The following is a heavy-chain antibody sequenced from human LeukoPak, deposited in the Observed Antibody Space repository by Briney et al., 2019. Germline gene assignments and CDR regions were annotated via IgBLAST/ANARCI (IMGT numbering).Heavy chain of an antibody. CDR3: ARAPPGQQWLVRINWFDP. D-gene: IGHD6-19*01. V-gene: IGHV1-46*01. CDR2: INPSGGST. Sequence: ASVKVSCKASGYTFTSYYMHWARQPPGQGLEWMGIINPSGGSTSYAQKFQGRVTMTRDMSTSTVYMELSSLRSEDTAVYYCARAPPGQQWLVRINWFDPWGQGTLVTVSS. J-gene: IGHJ5*02. CDR1: GYTFTSYY.